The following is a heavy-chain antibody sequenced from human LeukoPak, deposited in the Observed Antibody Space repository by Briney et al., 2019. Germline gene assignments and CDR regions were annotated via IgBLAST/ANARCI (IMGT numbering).Heavy chain of an antibody. CDR1: GGSISSSSYY. Sequence: PSETLSLTCTVSGGSISSSSYYWGWIRQPPGKGLAWIGNIFYSGSTYYNPSLKSRVTISVDTSKSQFSLKLNSVTAADTAVYYCARLWFGAYYFDYWGQGTLVPVSS. J-gene: IGHJ4*02. CDR2: IFYSGST. V-gene: IGHV4-39*01. D-gene: IGHD3-10*01. CDR3: ARLWFGAYYFDY.